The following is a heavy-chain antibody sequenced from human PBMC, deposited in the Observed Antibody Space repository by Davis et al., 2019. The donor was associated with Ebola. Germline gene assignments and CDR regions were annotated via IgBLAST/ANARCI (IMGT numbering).Heavy chain of an antibody. CDR1: GFTFSDYH. V-gene: IGHV3-11*04. J-gene: IGHJ6*03. D-gene: IGHD2-2*01. CDR2: MSTTGSTI. Sequence: GESLTLSCAASGFTFSDYHMSWIRQSPGKGLEWVSYMSTTGSTIYYADSVKGRFIISRDNAKNSLYLQMNSLRVEDTAVYFCARDPPNAMPLYYMDVWGKGTTVTVSS. CDR3: ARDPPNAMPLYYMDV.